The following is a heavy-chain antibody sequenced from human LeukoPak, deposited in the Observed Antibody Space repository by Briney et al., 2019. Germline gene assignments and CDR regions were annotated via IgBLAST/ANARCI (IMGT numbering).Heavy chain of an antibody. CDR1: GFTFSSYA. J-gene: IGHJ4*02. Sequence: GGSLRLSCAASGFTFSSYAMSWVRQAPGKGLERVPTITGSGGSTYYADSVKGRFTISRDNSKNTLYLQMNSLRAEDTAVYYCAKGRREVMVPFDYWGQGTLVTVSS. CDR3: AKGRREVMVPFDY. V-gene: IGHV3-23*01. D-gene: IGHD3-16*02. CDR2: ITGSGGST.